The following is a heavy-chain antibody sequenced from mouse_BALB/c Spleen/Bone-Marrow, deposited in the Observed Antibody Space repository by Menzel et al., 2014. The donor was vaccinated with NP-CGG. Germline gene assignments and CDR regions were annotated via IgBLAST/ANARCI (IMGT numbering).Heavy chain of an antibody. V-gene: IGHV1S127*01. CDR2: IDPSDSET. Sequence: QVQLQQSGPQLVRPGASVKISCKASGYSFTSYWMHWVKQRPGQGLEWIGMIDPSDSETRLNQMFKDKATLTVDKSSSTAYMQLRSPTSEDSAVYYCASYGSSPAWFAYWGQGTLVTVSA. CDR3: ASYGSSPAWFAY. J-gene: IGHJ3*01. D-gene: IGHD1-1*01. CDR1: GYSFTSYW.